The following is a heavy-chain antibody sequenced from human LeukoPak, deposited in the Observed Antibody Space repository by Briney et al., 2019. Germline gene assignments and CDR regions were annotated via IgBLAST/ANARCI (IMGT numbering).Heavy chain of an antibody. J-gene: IGHJ3*02. CDR3: ATPYCSSISCLDVFNM. V-gene: IGHV4-31*03. Sequence: SETLSLTCSVSGVSVSDGRYYWTWIRQHPGKGLEWIGYKYYSGSAKYNPSLKSRLTISVDTSKNQFSLQLSSVTAADTATYYWATPYCSSISCLDVFNMWGQGTRVTVSS. CDR2: KYYSGSA. CDR1: GVSVSDGRYY. D-gene: IGHD2-2*01.